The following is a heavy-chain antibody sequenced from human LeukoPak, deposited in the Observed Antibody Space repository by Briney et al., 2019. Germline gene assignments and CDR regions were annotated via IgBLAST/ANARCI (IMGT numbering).Heavy chain of an antibody. V-gene: IGHV3-7*01. CDR1: GLTFSSSW. Sequence: GGSLRLSCAVSGLTFSSSWMDWVRQAPGKGLEWVAKIKQDGSEKYYVDSVKGRFTISRDNAKNSLYLQMNSLRAEDTAVYYCARGPTRANSSDYWGQGARLTVSS. D-gene: IGHD2/OR15-2a*01. J-gene: IGHJ4*02. CDR3: ARGPTRANSSDY. CDR2: IKQDGSEK.